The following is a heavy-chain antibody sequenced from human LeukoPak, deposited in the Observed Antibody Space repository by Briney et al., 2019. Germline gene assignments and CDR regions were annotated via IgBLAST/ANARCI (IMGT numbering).Heavy chain of an antibody. Sequence: GGSLRLSCAASGFTFSSYWMHWVRQAPGKGLVWVSRINSDGSSTSYADSVKGRFTISRDNAKSTLYLQMNSLRAEDTAVYYCARDYYDILTGFTYGMDVWGQGTTVTVSS. CDR3: ARDYYDILTGFTYGMDV. CDR1: GFTFSSYW. CDR2: INSDGSST. J-gene: IGHJ6*02. D-gene: IGHD3-9*01. V-gene: IGHV3-74*01.